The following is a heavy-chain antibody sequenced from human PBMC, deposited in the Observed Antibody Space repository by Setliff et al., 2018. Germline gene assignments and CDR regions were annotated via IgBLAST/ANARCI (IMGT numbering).Heavy chain of an antibody. Sequence: SETLSLTCTVSGVSIRSYYWSWIRQPPGKRLEWIGSTYYNGTAYYNPSLQSRVAISVDTSKNYFYLDVSSVTAADTAVYYCVRESRSTWYRRDFWGQGTLVTVSS. CDR3: VRESRSTWYRRDF. D-gene: IGHD6-13*01. J-gene: IGHJ4*02. CDR1: GVSIRSYY. V-gene: IGHV4-59*12. CDR2: TYYNGTA.